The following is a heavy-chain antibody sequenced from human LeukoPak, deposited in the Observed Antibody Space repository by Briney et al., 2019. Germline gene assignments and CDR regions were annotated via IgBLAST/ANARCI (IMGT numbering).Heavy chain of an antibody. V-gene: IGHV3-48*01. CDR1: GFTFSRYA. Sequence: GGSLRLSCAASGFTFSRYAMNWVRQAPGKGLEWLSYISSDSNTIYDADSVKGRFTISRDNARNSLFLQMNSLRAEDTAVYYCARDYGGIDYWGQGTLVTVSS. J-gene: IGHJ4*02. D-gene: IGHD4-17*01. CDR3: ARDYGGIDY. CDR2: ISSDSNTI.